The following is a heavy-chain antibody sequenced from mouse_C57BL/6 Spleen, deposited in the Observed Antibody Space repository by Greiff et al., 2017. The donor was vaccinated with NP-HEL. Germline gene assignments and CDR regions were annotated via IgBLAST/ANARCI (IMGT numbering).Heavy chain of an antibody. D-gene: IGHD1-1*01. CDR1: GYTFTSYW. J-gene: IGHJ1*03. CDR2: IDPSDSET. Sequence: QVQLQQPGAELVRPGSSVKLSCKASGYTFTSYWMHWVKQRPIQGLEWIGNIDPSDSETHYNQKFKDKATLTVDKSSSTAYMQLSSLTSEDSAVYYCARGDYGSSPYWYFDVWGTGTTVTVSS. CDR3: ARGDYGSSPYWYFDV. V-gene: IGHV1-52*01.